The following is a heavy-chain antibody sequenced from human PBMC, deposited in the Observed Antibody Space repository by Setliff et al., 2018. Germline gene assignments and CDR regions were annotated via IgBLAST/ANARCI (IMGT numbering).Heavy chain of an antibody. Sequence: PSETLSLTCTVSGGSISSSSYYWGWIRQPPGKGLEWIGSIYHSGSTYYNPSLKSRVTISVDTSKNQFSLKLSPVTAADTAVYYCARSAGYSSSWYNYYYGMDVWGQGTTVTVSS. CDR1: GGSISSSSYY. D-gene: IGHD6-13*01. CDR2: IYHSGST. V-gene: IGHV4-39*07. CDR3: ARSAGYSSSWYNYYYGMDV. J-gene: IGHJ6*02.